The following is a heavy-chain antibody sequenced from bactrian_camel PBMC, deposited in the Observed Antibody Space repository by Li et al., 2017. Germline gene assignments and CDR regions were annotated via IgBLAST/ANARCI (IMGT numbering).Heavy chain of an antibody. CDR3: AAFWGQCGGRLLGAWGVKG. D-gene: IGHD5*01. CDR1: AYVFSSCA. J-gene: IGHJ4*01. Sequence: HVQLVESGGGPVQAGGSLRLSCVADAYVFSSCAMGWYRQALGKEREAVASISPPIVTAWYAEAVKGRFTISQDSIDNTLYLQMNSLKPEDTAMYYCAAFWGQCGGRLLGAWGVKGWGQGTQVTVS. V-gene: IGHV3S54*01. CDR2: ISPPIVTA.